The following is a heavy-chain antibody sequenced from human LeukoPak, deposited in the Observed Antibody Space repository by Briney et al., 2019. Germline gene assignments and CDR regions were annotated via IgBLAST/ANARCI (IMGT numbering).Heavy chain of an antibody. J-gene: IGHJ4*02. CDR3: AREQTDIVVVPAAKGKDY. CDR2: ISYDGSNK. CDR1: GFTFSSYA. D-gene: IGHD2-2*01. Sequence: GGSLRLSCAASGFTFSSYAMHWVRQAPGKGLEWVAVISYDGSNKYYADSVKGRFTISRDNAKNSLYLQMNSLRAEDTAVYYCAREQTDIVVVPAAKGKDYWGQGTLVTVSS. V-gene: IGHV3-30*04.